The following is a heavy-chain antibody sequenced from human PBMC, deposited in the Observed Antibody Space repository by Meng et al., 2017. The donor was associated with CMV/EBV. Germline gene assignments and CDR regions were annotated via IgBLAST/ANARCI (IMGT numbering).Heavy chain of an antibody. CDR3: ARDPPYYDFWSGYYFKPNEPVLFDY. D-gene: IGHD3-3*01. J-gene: IGHJ4*02. CDR1: GYTFTSYG. Sequence: ASVKVSCKASGYTFTSYGISWVRQAPGQGLEWMGWISAYNGNTNYAQKLQGRVTMTTDTSTSTAYMELRGLRSDDTAVYYCARDPPYYDFWSGYYFKPNEPVLFDYWGQGTLVTVSS. V-gene: IGHV1-18*01. CDR2: ISAYNGNT.